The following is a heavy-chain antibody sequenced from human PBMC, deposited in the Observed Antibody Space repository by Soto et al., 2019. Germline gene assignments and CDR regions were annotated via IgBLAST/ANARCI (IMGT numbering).Heavy chain of an antibody. V-gene: IGHV4-59*01. J-gene: IGHJ4*02. CDR2: IYYSGST. D-gene: IGHD6-13*01. Sequence: SETLSLTFTVSGGSISSYYWSWSRQPPGKGLEWIGYIYYSGSTNYNPSLKSRVTISVDTSKNQFSLKLSSVTAADTAVYYCARASGIAAAGIDLDYWGQGTLVTVSS. CDR3: ARASGIAAAGIDLDY. CDR1: GGSISSYY.